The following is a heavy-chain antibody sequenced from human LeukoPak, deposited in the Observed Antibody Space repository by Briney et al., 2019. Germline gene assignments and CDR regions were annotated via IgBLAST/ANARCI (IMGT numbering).Heavy chain of an antibody. D-gene: IGHD6-19*01. CDR1: GGSISNYY. V-gene: IGHV4-59*08. J-gene: IGHJ4*02. CDR3: AISAVAGTGFDY. Sequence: SETLSLTCTVSGGSISNYYWSWIRQPPGKGLEWIGYIYNSGSTNYNPSLESRVTMSIDTSNNQFSLKLSSVTAADTAVYYCAISAVAGTGFDYWGQGTLVTVSS. CDR2: IYNSGST.